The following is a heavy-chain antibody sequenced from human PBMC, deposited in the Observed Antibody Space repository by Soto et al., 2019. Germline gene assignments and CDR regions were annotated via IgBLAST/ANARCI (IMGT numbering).Heavy chain of an antibody. CDR1: GGSISSGGYY. D-gene: IGHD3-22*01. CDR2: IYYSGST. CDR3: ARTAVHYYDSSCYYLNTQQDDWYFDL. Sequence: QVQLQESGPGLVKPSQTLSLTCTVSGGSISSGGYYWSWIRQHPGKGLEWIGYIYYSGSTYYNPYLKSRVTISADTAKNQFSLKLSSVTAADTAVYYCARTAVHYYDSSCYYLNTQQDDWYFDLWGRGTLVTVSS. J-gene: IGHJ2*01. V-gene: IGHV4-31*03.